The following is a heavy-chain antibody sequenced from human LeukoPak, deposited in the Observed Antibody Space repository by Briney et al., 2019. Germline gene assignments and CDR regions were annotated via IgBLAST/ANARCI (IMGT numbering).Heavy chain of an antibody. CDR1: GGSITSYY. V-gene: IGHV4-59*01. J-gene: IGHJ3*02. CDR3: AREKVYYDSSGEAFDI. D-gene: IGHD3-22*01. CDR2: IYYSGST. Sequence: PSETLSLNCTVSGGSITSYYWSWIRQPPGKGLEWIVYIYYSGSTNYNTSLKSRVTISVDTSKNQFSLKLSSVTAADTAVYYCAREKVYYDSSGEAFDIWGQGTMVTVSS.